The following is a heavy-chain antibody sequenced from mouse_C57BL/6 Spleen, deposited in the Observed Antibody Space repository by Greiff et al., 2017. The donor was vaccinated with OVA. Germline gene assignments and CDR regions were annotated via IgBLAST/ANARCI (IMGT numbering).Heavy chain of an antibody. D-gene: IGHD1-1*01. V-gene: IGHV3-6*01. J-gene: IGHJ4*01. CDR3: AREGTTVVATGTYYAMDY. CDR1: GYSITSGYY. CDR2: ISYDGSN. Sequence: EVHLVESGPGLVKPSQSLSLTCSVTGYSITSGYYWNWIRQFPGNKLEWMGYISYDGSNNYNPSLKNRISITRDTSKNQFFLKLNSVTTEDTATYYGAREGTTVVATGTYYAMDYWGQGTSVTVSS.